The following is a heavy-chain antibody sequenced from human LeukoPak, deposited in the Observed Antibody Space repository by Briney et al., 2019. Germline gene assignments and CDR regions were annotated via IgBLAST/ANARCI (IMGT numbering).Heavy chain of an antibody. D-gene: IGHD4-17*01. CDR1: GGTFSSYA. V-gene: IGHV1-46*01. J-gene: IGHJ4*02. CDR3: ARPLDGDYVIAY. CDR2: INPSGGST. Sequence: ASVKVSCKASGGTFSSYAISWVRQAPGQGLEWMGIINPSGGSTSYAQKFQGRVTMTRDTSTSTVYMELSSLRSEDTAVYYCARPLDGDYVIAYWGQGTLVTVSS.